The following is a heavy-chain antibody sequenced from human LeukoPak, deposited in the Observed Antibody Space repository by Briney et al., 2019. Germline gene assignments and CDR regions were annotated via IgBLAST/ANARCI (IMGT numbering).Heavy chain of an antibody. CDR3: AKDYYDSSGYPDY. D-gene: IGHD3-22*01. Sequence: GGSLRLSCEASGFTVSSNYMSWVRQAPGKGLEWVSVIYSGGSTYYADSVKGRFTISRDNSKNTLYLQMNSLRAEDTAVYYCAKDYYDSSGYPDYWGQGTLVTVSS. CDR2: IYSGGST. J-gene: IGHJ4*02. CDR1: GFTVSSNY. V-gene: IGHV3-53*05.